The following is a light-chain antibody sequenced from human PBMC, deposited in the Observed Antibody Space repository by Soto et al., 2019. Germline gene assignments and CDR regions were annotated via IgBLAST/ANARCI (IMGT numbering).Light chain of an antibody. V-gene: IGLV4-60*02. CDR1: SGHSSYI. CDR2: LEGSGSY. J-gene: IGLJ2*01. Sequence: QPVLTQSSSASASLGSSVKLTCTLSSGHSSYIIAWHQQQPGKAPRYLMKLEGSGSYNKGSGVPDRFSGSSSGADRYLTISNLPFEDEADYYCETWDSNTYVVFGGGTKLTVL. CDR3: ETWDSNTYVV.